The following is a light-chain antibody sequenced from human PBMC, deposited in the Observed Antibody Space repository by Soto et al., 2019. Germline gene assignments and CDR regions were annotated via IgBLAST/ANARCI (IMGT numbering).Light chain of an antibody. CDR1: QSVSSN. CDR3: HHYNNWSSYT. CDR2: GAS. V-gene: IGKV3-15*01. J-gene: IGKJ2*01. Sequence: EIVMTQSPATLSVSPGERATLSCRASQSVSSNLAWYQQTPGQAPRLLIYGASSRATGIPVRFSGSGSGTELTLTISILQSAHLEGYYCHHYNNWSSYTFCQGTKLYSK.